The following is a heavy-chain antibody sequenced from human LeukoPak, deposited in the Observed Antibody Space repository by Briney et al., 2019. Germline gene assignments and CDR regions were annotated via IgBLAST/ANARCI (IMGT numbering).Heavy chain of an antibody. CDR1: GYTFTSYG. CDR3: ARDSDQDDGSSYSSPYGMDV. CDR2: ISAYNGNT. J-gene: IGHJ6*02. D-gene: IGHD6-13*01. Sequence: GASVKVSCKASGYTFTSYGISWVRQAPGQGLEWMGWISAYNGNTNYAQKLQGRVTMTTDTSTSTAYMELRSLRSDDTAVYYCARDSDQDDGSSYSSPYGMDVWGQGTTVTVSS. V-gene: IGHV1-18*01.